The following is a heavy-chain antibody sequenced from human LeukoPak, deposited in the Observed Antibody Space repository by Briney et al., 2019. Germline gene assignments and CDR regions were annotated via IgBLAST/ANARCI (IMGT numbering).Heavy chain of an antibody. J-gene: IGHJ4*02. D-gene: IGHD1-26*01. Sequence: SETLSLTCTVSGGSISSGGYYWSWIRQHPGKGLEWIGYIYYSGSTYYNPSLKSRVTISVDTSKNQFSLKLSSVTAADTAVYYCARDARSYHSGLDYWGQGTLVTVSS. CDR1: GGSISSGGYY. CDR3: ARDARSYHSGLDY. CDR2: IYYSGST. V-gene: IGHV4-31*03.